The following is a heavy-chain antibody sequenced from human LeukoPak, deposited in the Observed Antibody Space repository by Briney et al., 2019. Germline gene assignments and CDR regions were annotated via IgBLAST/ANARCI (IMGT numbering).Heavy chain of an antibody. CDR3: AKGRDAYKSGC. D-gene: IGHD5-24*01. Sequence: GGSLRLSCAVSGFTVSDNHMSWVRQAPGKGLEWVSTIYSGGNTFYADSVKGRFTISRDNSKNTLYFQMNSLRAEDTAVYYCAKGRDAYKSGCWGQGTLVTVSS. V-gene: IGHV3-66*01. CDR2: IYSGGNT. CDR1: GFTVSDNH. J-gene: IGHJ4*02.